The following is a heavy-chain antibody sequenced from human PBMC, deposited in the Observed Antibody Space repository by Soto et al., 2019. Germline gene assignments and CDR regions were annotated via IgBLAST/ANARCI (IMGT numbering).Heavy chain of an antibody. CDR3: ARGRGGSYGGNSAHVDI. J-gene: IGHJ3*02. V-gene: IGHV3-33*01. CDR1: GFTFSGLG. Sequence: QVQLVEPGGGVVQPGTSLRLSCEAYGFTFSGLGMHLVRQAPGKGLACVAVIWYDGSKKYYADCVKGRFTISRDNSKNALYLQMNSLRAEYTAVYYWARGRGGSYGGNSAHVDIWDQGTLVTVSS. CDR2: IWYDGSKK. D-gene: IGHD4-17*01.